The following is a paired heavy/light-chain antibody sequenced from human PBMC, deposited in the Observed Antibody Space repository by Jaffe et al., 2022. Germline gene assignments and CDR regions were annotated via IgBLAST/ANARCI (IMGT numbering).Light chain of an antibody. CDR1: SSNIGAGYD. J-gene: IGLJ1*01. CDR3: QSYDSSLSGSGV. Sequence: QSVLTQPPSVSGAPGQRVTISCTGSSSNIGAGYDVHWYQQLPGTAPKLLIYGNSNRPSGVPDRFSGSKSGTSASLAITGLQAEDEADYYCQSYDSSLSGSGVFGTGTKVTVL. CDR2: GNS. V-gene: IGLV1-40*01.
Heavy chain of an antibody. J-gene: IGHJ5*02. V-gene: IGHV1-69*02. D-gene: IGHD6-13*01. CDR3: ARSQTIAAAGKGVDNWFDP. CDR2: IIPILGIA. Sequence: QVQLVQSGAEVKKPGSSVKVSCKASGGTFSSYTISWVRQAPGQGLEWMGRIIPILGIANYAQKFQGRVTITADKSTSTAYMELSSLRSEDTAVYYCARSQTIAAAGKGVDNWFDPWGQGTLVTVSS. CDR1: GGTFSSYT.